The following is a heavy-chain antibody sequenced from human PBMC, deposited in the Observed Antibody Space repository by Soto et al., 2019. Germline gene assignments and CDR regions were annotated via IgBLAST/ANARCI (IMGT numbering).Heavy chain of an antibody. CDR1: GGSISSGGYY. CDR2: IYYSGST. J-gene: IGHJ4*02. Sequence: QVQLQESGPGLVKPSQTLSLTCTVSGGSISSGGYYWSWIRQHPGKGLEWIGYIYYSGSTYYNYYPPXLXSXXTISVDTSKNQFSLKLSSVTAADTAVYYCARTPLLWGQGTLVTVSS. CDR3: ARTPLL. D-gene: IGHD1-26*01. V-gene: IGHV4-31*03.